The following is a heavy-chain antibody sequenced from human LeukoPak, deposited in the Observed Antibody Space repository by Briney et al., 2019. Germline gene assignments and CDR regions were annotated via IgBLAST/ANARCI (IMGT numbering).Heavy chain of an antibody. CDR3: ARSEIRALAYSGYDNTYFHH. D-gene: IGHD5-12*01. CDR2: VSNDESKK. V-gene: IGHV3-30*04. J-gene: IGHJ1*01. CDR1: GFTFSSYA. Sequence: PGGSLSLSCAASGFTFSSYAMHWVRQAPGQGLEWVAVVSNDESKKYYTDSVQGRFTISRDNSKNTLYLQMNSLRAEDTAVYYCARSEIRALAYSGYDNTYFHHWGQGTLVTVSS.